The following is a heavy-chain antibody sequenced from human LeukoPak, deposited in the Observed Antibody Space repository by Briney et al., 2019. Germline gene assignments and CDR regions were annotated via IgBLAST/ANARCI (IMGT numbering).Heavy chain of an antibody. J-gene: IGHJ2*01. CDR2: IKQDGSER. D-gene: IGHD1-1*01. CDR1: GFTFSSYW. CDR3: ARDNPWNWYFDL. V-gene: IGHV3-7*05. Sequence: PGGSLRLSCAASGFTFSSYWMSWVRQAPGKGLEWVANIKQDGSERDHWDSVKGRFTISRDNAKNSLYLQMNSLRAEDTAVYYCARDNPWNWYFDLWGRGTLVTVSS.